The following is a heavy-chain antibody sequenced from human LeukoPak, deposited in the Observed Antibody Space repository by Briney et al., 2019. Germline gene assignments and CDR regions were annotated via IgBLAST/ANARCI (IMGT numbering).Heavy chain of an antibody. V-gene: IGHV3-23*01. J-gene: IGHJ4*02. CDR1: GFTFSSYA. CDR3: AKGGSDYDDHGYSFDY. CDR2: ISSSGGNT. D-gene: IGHD1-26*01. Sequence: GGSLRLSCAASGFTFSSYAMSWVRQAPGKGLERVSAISSSGGNTYYADSVKGRFTISRDNSKNTLYLQMNSLRAEDTAVYYCAKGGSDYDDHGYSFDYWGQGALVTVSS.